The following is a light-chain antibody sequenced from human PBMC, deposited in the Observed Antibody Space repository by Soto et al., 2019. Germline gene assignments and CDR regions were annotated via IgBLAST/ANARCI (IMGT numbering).Light chain of an antibody. CDR2: DAS. V-gene: IGKV3-11*01. J-gene: IGKJ4*01. CDR1: QSVSSY. CDR3: QQRSISLT. Sequence: EIVLTQSPATLSLSPGERATLSCRASQSVSSYLAWYQQKPGQAPRLLIYDASNRATGIPARFSGSGSEIAFTLTISSLEPEDFAVYYCQQRSISLTFGGGTKVEIK.